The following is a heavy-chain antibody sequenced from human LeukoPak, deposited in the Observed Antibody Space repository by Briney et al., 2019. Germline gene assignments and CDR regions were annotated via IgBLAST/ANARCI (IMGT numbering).Heavy chain of an antibody. CDR1: GFTFSSYP. Sequence: GGSLTLSCAASGFTFSSYPMSGARRARGKGLEGVSAISSSGDNTYYADSVKGRFTISRDNSKNTLYLQMDGLRVEDTALYYCAKDPRASSGYWGQGTLVTVSS. CDR2: ISSSGDNT. J-gene: IGHJ4*02. D-gene: IGHD6-6*01. CDR3: AKDPRASSGY. V-gene: IGHV3-23*01.